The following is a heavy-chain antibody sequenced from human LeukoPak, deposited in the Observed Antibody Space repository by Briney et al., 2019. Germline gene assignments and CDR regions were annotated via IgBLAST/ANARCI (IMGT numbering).Heavy chain of an antibody. CDR1: GFTFSNYG. J-gene: IGHJ4*02. D-gene: IGHD5-12*01. Sequence: GGSLRLSCVTSGFTFSNYGMHWVRQLPGKGLEWVAAISYDSEGNYHVDSVKGRFTISRDNAKNSLYLQMNSLRGDDTAVYYCAGERGGYGFYWGQGTLVTVSS. V-gene: IGHV3-33*05. CDR2: ISYDSEGN. CDR3: AGERGGYGFY.